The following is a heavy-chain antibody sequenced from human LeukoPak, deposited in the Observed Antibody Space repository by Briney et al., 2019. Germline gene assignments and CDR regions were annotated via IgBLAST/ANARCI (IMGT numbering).Heavy chain of an antibody. CDR3: ARINYRAFSI. Sequence: GGSLRLSCVASAFTVSTNYMIWVRQAPGKGLEWVSLIYGDGSTYYADSVKGRVTISRDNSKNTVFLQINSLRAEDTALYYCARINYRAFSIWGQGTMVTVSS. V-gene: IGHV3-66*01. CDR1: AFTVSTNY. D-gene: IGHD4-11*01. CDR2: IYGDGST. J-gene: IGHJ3*02.